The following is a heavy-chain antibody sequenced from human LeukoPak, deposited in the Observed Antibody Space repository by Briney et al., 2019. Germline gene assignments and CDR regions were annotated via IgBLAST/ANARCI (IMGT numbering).Heavy chain of an antibody. V-gene: IGHV1-69*05. CDR2: IIPIFGTA. D-gene: IGHD2-2*02. J-gene: IGHJ3*02. CDR1: GGTFSSYA. Sequence: SVTVSCTASGGTFSSYAISWVRQAPGQGLEWMGGIIPIFGTANYAQKFQGRITITTDESTSTAYMELSSLRSEDTAVYYCARMTGYCSSTSCYMDAFDIWGQGTMVTVSS. CDR3: ARMTGYCSSTSCYMDAFDI.